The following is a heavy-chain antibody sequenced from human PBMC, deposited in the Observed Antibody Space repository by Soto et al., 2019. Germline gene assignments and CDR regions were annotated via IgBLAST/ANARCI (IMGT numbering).Heavy chain of an antibody. D-gene: IGHD3-16*01. Sequence: GGSLRLSCAASGFTFSDHYMDWVRQAPGKGLEWVGRTRNKANSYTTEYAASVKGRFTISRDDSKNSLYLQMNSLKTEVTAVYYCASLSAGEGDHWYFDLWGRGTLVTVSS. J-gene: IGHJ2*01. CDR3: ASLSAGEGDHWYFDL. V-gene: IGHV3-72*01. CDR1: GFTFSDHY. CDR2: TRNKANSYTT.